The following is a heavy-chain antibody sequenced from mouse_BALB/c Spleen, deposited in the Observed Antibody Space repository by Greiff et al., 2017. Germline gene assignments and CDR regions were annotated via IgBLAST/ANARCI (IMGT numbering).Heavy chain of an antibody. Sequence: EVLLVESGGGLVKPGGSLKLSCAASGFTFSSYAMSWVRQSPEKRLEWVAEISSGGSYTYYPDTVTGRFTISRDNAKNTLYLEMSSLRSEDTAMYYCARVTTATGAMDYWGQGTSVTVSS. CDR2: ISSGGSYT. J-gene: IGHJ4*01. V-gene: IGHV5-9-4*01. CDR1: GFTFSSYA. D-gene: IGHD1-2*01. CDR3: ARVTTATGAMDY.